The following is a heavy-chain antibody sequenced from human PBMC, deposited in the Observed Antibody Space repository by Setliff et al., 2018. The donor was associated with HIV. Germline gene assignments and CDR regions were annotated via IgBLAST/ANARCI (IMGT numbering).Heavy chain of an antibody. D-gene: IGHD5-12*01. J-gene: IGHJ4*01. CDR3: ARDSRWLQFPYFDS. Sequence: KASETLSLTCAVYGWSFSGYYWSWIRQPPGKGLEWIGEIIHRGSTNYNPSLKSRVTISVDTSKNQFSLKLSSVTAADTAVYYCARDSRWLQFPYFDSWGQGTPVTVSS. CDR2: IIHRGST. CDR1: GWSFSGYY. V-gene: IGHV4-34*12.